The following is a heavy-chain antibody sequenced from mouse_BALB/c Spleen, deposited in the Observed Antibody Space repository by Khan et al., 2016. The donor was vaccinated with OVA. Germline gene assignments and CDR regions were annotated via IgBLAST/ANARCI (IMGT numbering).Heavy chain of an antibody. CDR2: ISYSGST. Sequence: EVQLQESGPGLVKPAKSLSLTCTVTGYSITSGNGWNWLRQFPGKKLEWMGYISYSGSTYYKPSLKSRISITRDTSKNQLYLQLNSVTTEDAATYYCARTARITYWGQGTTLTVSA. V-gene: IGHV3-1*02. CDR3: ARTARITY. CDR1: GYSITSGNG. D-gene: IGHD1-2*01. J-gene: IGHJ2*01.